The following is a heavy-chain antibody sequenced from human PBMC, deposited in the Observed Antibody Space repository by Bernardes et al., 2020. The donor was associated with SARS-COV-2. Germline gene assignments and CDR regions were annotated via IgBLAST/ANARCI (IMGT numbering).Heavy chain of an antibody. Sequence: GGSLRLSCAASGFTFSSYAMSWVRQAPGKGLEWVSAISGSGGSTYYADSVKGRFTISRDNSKNTLYLQMNSLRAEDTAVYYCAKYDRNGGTIFGVVITPSGWVQDYWGQGTLVTVSS. D-gene: IGHD3-3*01. CDR2: ISGSGGST. V-gene: IGHV3-23*01. J-gene: IGHJ4*02. CDR1: GFTFSSYA. CDR3: AKYDRNGGTIFGVVITPSGWVQDY.